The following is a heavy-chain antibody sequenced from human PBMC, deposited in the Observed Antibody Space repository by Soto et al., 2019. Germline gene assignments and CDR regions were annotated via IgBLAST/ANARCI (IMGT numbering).Heavy chain of an antibody. J-gene: IGHJ5*02. V-gene: IGHV1-69*05. Sequence: SVKVSCKASGGTFSSYAISWVRQAPGQGLEWMGGIIPIFGTANYAQKFQGRVTMTTDTSTTTAYLELRSLRSDDTAVYYCARHHGPTTSENWFDPWGQGTLVTVSS. D-gene: IGHD5-12*01. CDR2: IIPIFGTA. CDR1: GGTFSSYA. CDR3: ARHHGPTTSENWFDP.